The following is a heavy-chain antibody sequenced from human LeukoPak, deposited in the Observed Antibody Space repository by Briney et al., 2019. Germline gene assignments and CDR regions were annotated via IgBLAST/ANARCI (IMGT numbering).Heavy chain of an antibody. CDR1: GDSFSNNSTT. CDR2: TYYRSEWYN. CDR3: AKTENNWSYGMDV. J-gene: IGHJ6*02. Sequence: SQTLSLTCAISGDSFSNNSTTWNWMRQSPSRGLEWLGRTYYRSEWYNDYAVSVKSRITINPDTSKNQFSLQLNSVTPEDTAVYYCAKTENNWSYGMDVWGQGTTVTVSS. V-gene: IGHV6-1*01. D-gene: IGHD1-20*01.